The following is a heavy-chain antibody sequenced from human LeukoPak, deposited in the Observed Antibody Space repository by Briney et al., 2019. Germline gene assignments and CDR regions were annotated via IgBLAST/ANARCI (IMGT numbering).Heavy chain of an antibody. CDR1: GGSISSYH. Sequence: SETLSLTCTVSGGSISSYHWSWIRQPPGKGLEWIGYIYYSGSTNYNPSLKSRVTISVDTSKNQFSLKLSSVTAADTAVYYCAREEKYSSSFDAFDIWGQGTMVTVSS. CDR3: AREEKYSSSFDAFDI. J-gene: IGHJ3*02. D-gene: IGHD6-6*01. V-gene: IGHV4-59*01. CDR2: IYYSGST.